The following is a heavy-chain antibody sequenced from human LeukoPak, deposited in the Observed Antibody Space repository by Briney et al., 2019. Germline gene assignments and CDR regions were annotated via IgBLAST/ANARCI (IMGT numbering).Heavy chain of an antibody. CDR1: VYTFTSYY. J-gene: IGHJ3*02. V-gene: IGHV1-46*01. D-gene: IGHD3-22*01. CDR3: ARDSSDSTGGAFDI. Sequence: ASVKVSCKASVYTFTSYYMHWLRQAPGQGLEWMGIINPSGRSTSNAQKFQGRVNMSRDTTTSTVYMELSRLRSEDTGVYYWARDSSDSTGGAFDIWGQGRMVTVSS. CDR2: INPSGRST.